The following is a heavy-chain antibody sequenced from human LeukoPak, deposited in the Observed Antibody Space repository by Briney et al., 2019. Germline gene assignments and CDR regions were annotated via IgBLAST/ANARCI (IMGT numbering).Heavy chain of an antibody. CDR1: GGTFSSYA. D-gene: IGHD2-15*01. V-gene: IGHV1-69*13. CDR3: ARGPGQWSRFDY. Sequence: SVKVSCKAIGGTFSSYAISWVRQAPGQGLEWMGGVIPIFGTANYAQKFQGRVTITADESTSTAYMELSSLRSEDTAVYYCARGPGQWSRFDYWGQGTLVTVSS. J-gene: IGHJ4*02. CDR2: VIPIFGTA.